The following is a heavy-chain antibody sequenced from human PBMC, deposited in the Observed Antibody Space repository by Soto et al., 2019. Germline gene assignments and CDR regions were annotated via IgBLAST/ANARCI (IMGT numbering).Heavy chain of an antibody. CDR1: GFTFSEST. D-gene: IGHD2-15*01. J-gene: IGHJ4*01. CDR3: VKQAHGLDGVAFDY. Sequence: GGSLRLSCSASGFTFSESTIYWVRQVPGRGLEAISAVSTSGRSTYYADSVKDRFRISRDNSKNTIYLQMGSLRPEDTARYYCVKQAHGLDGVAFDYWGRGTQVTVSS. V-gene: IGHV3-64D*06. CDR2: VSTSGRST.